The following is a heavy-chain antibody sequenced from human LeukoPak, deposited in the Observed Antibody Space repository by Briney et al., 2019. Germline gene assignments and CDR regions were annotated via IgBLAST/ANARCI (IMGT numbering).Heavy chain of an antibody. Sequence: ASVKVSCKASGYTFTSYGISWVRQAPGQGLEWMGWISAYNGNTNYAQKLQGRVTMTTDTSTSTAYMELRSLRSDDTAVYYCARDGRTGCSSGWYNAFDIWGQGTMVTVSS. D-gene: IGHD6-19*01. CDR1: GYTFTSYG. V-gene: IGHV1-18*01. J-gene: IGHJ3*02. CDR3: ARDGRTGCSSGWYNAFDI. CDR2: ISAYNGNT.